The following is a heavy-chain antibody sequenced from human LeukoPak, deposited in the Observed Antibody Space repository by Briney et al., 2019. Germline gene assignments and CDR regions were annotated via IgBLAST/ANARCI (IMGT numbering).Heavy chain of an antibody. D-gene: IGHD3-10*01. CDR2: ISSSGSTI. CDR1: GFTFTSYA. Sequence: GGSLRLSCVASGFTFTSYAMSWVRQAPGKGLEWVSYISSSGSTIYYADSVKGRFTISRDNAKNSLYLQMNSLRAEDTAVYYCARGFRRYYGSGSHFDYWGQGTLVTVSS. V-gene: IGHV3-48*03. J-gene: IGHJ4*02. CDR3: ARGFRRYYGSGSHFDY.